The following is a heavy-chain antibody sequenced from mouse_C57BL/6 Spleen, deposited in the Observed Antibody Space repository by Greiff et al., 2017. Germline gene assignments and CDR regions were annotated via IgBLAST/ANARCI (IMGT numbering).Heavy chain of an antibody. CDR3: ARAGTTVVASYYFDY. J-gene: IGHJ2*01. D-gene: IGHD1-1*01. V-gene: IGHV5-4*01. CDR1: GFTFSSYA. Sequence: EVQLVESGGGLVKPGGSLKLSCAASGFTFSSYAMSWVRQTPEKRLEWVATISDGGSYTYYPDNVKGRFTISRANAKNNLYLQMSHLKSEDTAMYYCARAGTTVVASYYFDYWGQGTTLTVSS. CDR2: ISDGGSYT.